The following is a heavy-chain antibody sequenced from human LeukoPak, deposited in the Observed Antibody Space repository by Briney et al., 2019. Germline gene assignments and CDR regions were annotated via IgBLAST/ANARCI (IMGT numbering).Heavy chain of an antibody. CDR2: IYSGGNT. CDR3: ARGWSGYDY. V-gene: IGHV3-53*01. D-gene: IGHD6-13*01. J-gene: IGHJ4*02. Sequence: GSLRLSCAASGFTFSSYSMGWVRQAPGKGLEWVSVIYSGGNTYYADSVKGRFTTSRDNSENTVYLQMNSLRAEDTAMYYCARGWSGYDYWGQGTLVTVSS. CDR1: GFTFSSYS.